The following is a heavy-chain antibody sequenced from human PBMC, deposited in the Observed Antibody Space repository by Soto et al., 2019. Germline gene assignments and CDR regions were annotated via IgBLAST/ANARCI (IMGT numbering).Heavy chain of an antibody. CDR2: IKSKTDGGTT. CDR3: TTDMVLGGGIPY. V-gene: IGHV3-15*01. J-gene: IGHJ4*02. D-gene: IGHD3-10*01. Sequence: EVQLVESGGGLVKPGVSLRLSCAASGFTFNNAWMSWVRQAPGKGLEWVGRIKSKTDGGTTDYAAPVKGRFTISRDDSKNTLYLQMNSLKTEDTAVYYCTTDMVLGGGIPYWGQGTLVTVSS. CDR1: GFTFNNAW.